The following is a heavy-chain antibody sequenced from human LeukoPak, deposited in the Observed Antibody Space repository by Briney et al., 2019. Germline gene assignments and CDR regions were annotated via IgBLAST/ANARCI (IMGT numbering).Heavy chain of an antibody. V-gene: IGHV3-23*01. D-gene: IGHD6-13*01. CDR3: EVAAAGTLGDY. Sequence: GGSLRLSCAASGFTFNNYAMNWVRQAPGKGLEWVSSISGGGETTYYADSAKGRFTISRDNSQNTLYLQMNSLRAEDTAVYYCEVAAAGTLGDYWGQGTLVTVSS. CDR1: GFTFNNYA. CDR2: ISGGGETT. J-gene: IGHJ4*02.